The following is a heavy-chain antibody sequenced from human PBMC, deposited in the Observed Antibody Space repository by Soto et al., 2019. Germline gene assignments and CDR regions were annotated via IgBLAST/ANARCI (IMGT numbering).Heavy chain of an antibody. D-gene: IGHD3-3*01. CDR1: GYTFTSYD. Sequence: ASVKVSCKASGYTFTSYDINWVRQATGQGLEWMGWMNPNSGNTGYAQKFQGRVTMTRNTSISTAYMELSSLRSEDTAMYYCARALRAYYDFWSGYYTNWFDPWGQGTLVTVSS. V-gene: IGHV1-8*01. J-gene: IGHJ5*02. CDR3: ARALRAYYDFWSGYYTNWFDP. CDR2: MNPNSGNT.